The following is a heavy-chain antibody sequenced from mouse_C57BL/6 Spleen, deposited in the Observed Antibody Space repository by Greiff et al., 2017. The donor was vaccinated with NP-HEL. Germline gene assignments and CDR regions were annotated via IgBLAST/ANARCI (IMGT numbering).Heavy chain of an antibody. Sequence: VQLKQSGPELVKPGASVKISCKASGYSFTGYYMNWVKQSPDKSLEWIGEINPSTGGTPYNQKFKAKATLTVDKSSRPAYMQLKSLTSEDSAVYYCARSFYYGSSLFDYWGQGTTLTVSS. J-gene: IGHJ2*01. D-gene: IGHD1-1*01. CDR3: ARSFYYGSSLFDY. CDR2: INPSTGGT. CDR1: GYSFTGYY. V-gene: IGHV1-42*01.